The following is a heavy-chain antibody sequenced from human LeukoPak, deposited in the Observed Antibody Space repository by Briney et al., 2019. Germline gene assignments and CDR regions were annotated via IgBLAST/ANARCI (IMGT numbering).Heavy chain of an antibody. CDR3: ARAWSTSALWRE. D-gene: IGHD2-2*01. CDR1: GASINNYY. CDR2: VYPSGDT. V-gene: IGHV4-59*12. Sequence: KTSETLSLTCTVSGASINNYYWGWVRQPPTKELEWIGYVYPSGDTNDNPSVRGRVTMSLDTSKNEFSLRLSSVTAADTAVYYCARAWSTSALWREWGQGTLVTVSS. J-gene: IGHJ4*02.